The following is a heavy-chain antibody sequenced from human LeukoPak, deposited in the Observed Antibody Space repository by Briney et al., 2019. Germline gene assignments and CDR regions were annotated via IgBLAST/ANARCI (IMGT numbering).Heavy chain of an antibody. CDR3: AKDHAGTTVRYFDY. D-gene: IGHD1-1*01. Sequence: GGSLRLSCAAPGFTFSSYSMSWVRQAPGRGLEWVSAISGSGGSTYYADSVKGRFTISRDNSKNTLYLQMNSLRTEDTAVYYCAKDHAGTTVRYFDYWGQGTLVTVSS. CDR2: ISGSGGST. J-gene: IGHJ4*02. V-gene: IGHV3-23*01. CDR1: GFTFSSYS.